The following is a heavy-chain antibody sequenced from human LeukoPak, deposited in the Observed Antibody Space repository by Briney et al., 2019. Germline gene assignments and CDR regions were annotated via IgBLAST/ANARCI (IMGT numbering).Heavy chain of an antibody. D-gene: IGHD6-13*01. CDR1: GGSIIDSSYY. J-gene: IGHJ4*02. CDR3: ARDSHAWYGQYYFDF. V-gene: IGHV4-39*07. Sequence: SETLSLTCTVSGGSIIDSSYYWGWIRQPPGKGLEWIGNIYYFGTTLHNPSLKSRVTMSVDTSKNQFSLKLSSVTAADTAVYYCARDSHAWYGQYYFDFWGQGAPVTVSS. CDR2: IYYFGTT.